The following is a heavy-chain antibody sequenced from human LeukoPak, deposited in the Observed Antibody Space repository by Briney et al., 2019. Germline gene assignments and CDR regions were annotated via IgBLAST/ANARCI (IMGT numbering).Heavy chain of an antibody. CDR2: ISGSGDST. CDR3: AKAGSSGWSNWFDP. J-gene: IGHJ5*02. Sequence: GGSLRLSCAASGFTFSSYAMSWVRQAPGKGLEWVSAISGSGDSTYYGDSVKGRFTISRDNSKNMLYLQMNSLRAEDTAVYYCAKAGSSGWSNWFDPWGQGTLVTVSS. D-gene: IGHD6-19*01. CDR1: GFTFSSYA. V-gene: IGHV3-23*01.